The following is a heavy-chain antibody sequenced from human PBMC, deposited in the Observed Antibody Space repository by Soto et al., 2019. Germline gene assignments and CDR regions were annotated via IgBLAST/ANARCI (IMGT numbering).Heavy chain of an antibody. J-gene: IGHJ6*02. CDR2: IDPSDSYT. CDR3: ARRVIGVVNDHDGLDV. V-gene: IGHV5-10-1*01. Sequence: GASLKISCMGSGYSFTSYWISWVRQMPGKGLEWMGRIDPSDSYTNYSPSFQGHVTISADKSISTAYLQWSSLKASATAMSSCARRVIGVVNDHDGLDVWREGATVTVS. D-gene: IGHD3-3*01. CDR1: GYSFTSYW.